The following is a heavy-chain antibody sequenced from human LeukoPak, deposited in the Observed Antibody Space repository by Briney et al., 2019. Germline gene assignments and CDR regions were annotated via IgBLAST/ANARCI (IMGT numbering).Heavy chain of an antibody. D-gene: IGHD4-11*01. V-gene: IGHV3-30*18. J-gene: IGHJ4*02. CDR2: ISYDGSNK. CDR1: RFTFSSYG. Sequence: GGTLRFSCAASRFTFSSYGMHWVRQAPGKGLEWVALISYDGSNKYYADSVKGRFTISRDNSKNTLYLQMNSLRAEDTAVYYCAKVGLTVTTILDYFDYWGQGALVTVSS. CDR3: AKVGLTVTTILDYFDY.